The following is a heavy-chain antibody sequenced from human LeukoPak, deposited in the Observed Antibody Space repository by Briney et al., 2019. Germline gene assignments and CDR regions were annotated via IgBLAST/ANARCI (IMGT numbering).Heavy chain of an antibody. Sequence: ASVKVSCKVSGYTLTELSMHWVRQAPGKRLEWMGGFDPEDGETIYAQKFQGRVTMTEDTSTDTAYMELSSLRSEDTAVYYCATRSPAMPPEAFDIWGQGTMVTVSS. CDR2: FDPEDGET. D-gene: IGHD2-2*01. J-gene: IGHJ3*02. CDR1: GYTLTELS. CDR3: ATRSPAMPPEAFDI. V-gene: IGHV1-24*01.